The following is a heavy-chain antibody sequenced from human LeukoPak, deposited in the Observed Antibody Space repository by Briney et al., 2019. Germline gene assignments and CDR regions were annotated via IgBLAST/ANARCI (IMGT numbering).Heavy chain of an antibody. D-gene: IGHD6-6*01. CDR3: ARDLSSSRLRLLDY. J-gene: IGHJ4*02. CDR1: GGTFSSYA. V-gene: IGHV1-69*13. Sequence: ASVKVSCKASGGTFSSYAISWVRQAPGQGLEWMGGIIPIFGTANYAQKFQGRVTITADESTSTAYMELSSLRSEDTAVYYCARDLSSSRLRLLDYWGQGTLVTVSS. CDR2: IIPIFGTA.